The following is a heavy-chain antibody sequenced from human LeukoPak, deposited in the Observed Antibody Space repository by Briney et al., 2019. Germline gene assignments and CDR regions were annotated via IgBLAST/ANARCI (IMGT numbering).Heavy chain of an antibody. CDR2: IYTSGST. Sequence: SETLSLTCTASGGSISSYYWSWIRQPAGKGLEWIGRIYTSGSTNYNPSLKSRVTMSVDTSKNQFSLKLSSVTAADTAVYYCARGSAPSYYDFWSGYTDAFDIWGQGTMVTVSS. CDR3: ARGSAPSYYDFWSGYTDAFDI. J-gene: IGHJ3*02. D-gene: IGHD3-3*01. V-gene: IGHV4-4*07. CDR1: GGSISSYY.